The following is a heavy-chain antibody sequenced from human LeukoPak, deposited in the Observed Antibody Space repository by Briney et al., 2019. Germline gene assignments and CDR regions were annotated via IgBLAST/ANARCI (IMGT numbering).Heavy chain of an antibody. D-gene: IGHD4-11*01. J-gene: IGHJ3*02. Sequence: SETLSLTCTVSGGSISSSSYYWGWIRQPPGKGLEWIGSIYYSGSTYHNPSLKSRVTISVDTSRNQFSLKLSSVTAADTAVYYCARLTVPSKAFDIWGQGTMVTVSS. CDR1: GGSISSSSYY. CDR2: IYYSGST. CDR3: ARLTVPSKAFDI. V-gene: IGHV4-39*01.